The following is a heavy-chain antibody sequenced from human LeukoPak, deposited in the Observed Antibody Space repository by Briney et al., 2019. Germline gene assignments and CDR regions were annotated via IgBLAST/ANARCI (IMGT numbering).Heavy chain of an antibody. CDR3: ARDGNYEGDYYYYYGMDV. D-gene: IGHD1-7*01. Sequence: PGGSLRLSCAASGFTFSSYAMSWVRQAPGKGLEWVSAISGSGGSTYYADSVKGRFTISRDNSKNTLYLQMNSLRAEDTAVYYCARDGNYEGDYYYYYGMDVWGQGTTVTVSS. J-gene: IGHJ6*02. V-gene: IGHV3-23*01. CDR1: GFTFSSYA. CDR2: ISGSGGST.